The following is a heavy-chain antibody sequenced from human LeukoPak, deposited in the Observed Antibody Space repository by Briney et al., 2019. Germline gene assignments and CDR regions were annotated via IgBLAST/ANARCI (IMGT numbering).Heavy chain of an antibody. CDR1: RLIVSSNY. CDR2: IYSGGNT. CDR3: ARDRGWFDP. V-gene: IGHV3-66*01. Sequence: GGSLRLSCAASRLIVSSNYMAWVRQAPGKGLEWVSVIYSGGNTYYADSVKGRFTISRDNSKNTLYLQMNSLRAEDTAVYYCARDRGWFDPWGLGTLVTVSS. J-gene: IGHJ5*02.